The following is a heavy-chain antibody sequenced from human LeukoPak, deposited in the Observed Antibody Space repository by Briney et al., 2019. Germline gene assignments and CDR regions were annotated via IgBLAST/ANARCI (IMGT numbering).Heavy chain of an antibody. CDR1: GFTFSTYA. Sequence: PGGSLRLSCAASGFTFSTYAMHWVRQAPGKGLEWVTVIWYDGSNKYYADSVKGRFTISRDNSKNTLYLQMNSLRAEDTAVYYCGTWGIVAALDRWGQGTLVTVSS. J-gene: IGHJ5*02. D-gene: IGHD5-12*01. CDR2: IWYDGSNK. V-gene: IGHV3-33*01. CDR3: GTWGIVAALDR.